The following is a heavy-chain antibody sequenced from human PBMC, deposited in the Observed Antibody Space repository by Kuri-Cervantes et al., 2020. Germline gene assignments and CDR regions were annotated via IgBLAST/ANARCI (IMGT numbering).Heavy chain of an antibody. Sequence: SVKVSCKASGGTFSSYTISWVRQAPGQGLGWMGRIIPILGIANYAQKFQGRVTITADKSTSTAYMELSSLRSEDTAVYYCARDGLTMVRGVLGGDPWGQGTLVTVSS. V-gene: IGHV1-69*04. CDR1: GGTFSSYT. D-gene: IGHD3-10*01. CDR3: ARDGLTMVRGVLGGDP. J-gene: IGHJ5*02. CDR2: IIPILGIA.